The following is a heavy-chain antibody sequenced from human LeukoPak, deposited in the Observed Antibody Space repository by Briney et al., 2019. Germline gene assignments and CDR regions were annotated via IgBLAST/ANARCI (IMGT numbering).Heavy chain of an antibody. CDR3: AKSPRSAADNWFDP. D-gene: IGHD6-13*01. V-gene: IGHV3-23*01. Sequence: GGPLRLSCAASGFPLSAYAMNWVRQAQGKGLEWVSGISAGGGSTYYADSVKGRFTISRDNSKNTLYLQMNSLTVEDTAVYYCAKSPRSAADNWFDPWGQGTLVTVSS. CDR1: GFPLSAYA. J-gene: IGHJ5*02. CDR2: ISAGGGST.